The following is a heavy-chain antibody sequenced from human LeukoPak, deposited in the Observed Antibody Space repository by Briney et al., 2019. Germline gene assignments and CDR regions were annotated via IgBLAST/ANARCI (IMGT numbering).Heavy chain of an antibody. D-gene: IGHD6-19*01. V-gene: IGHV3-23*01. J-gene: IGHJ4*02. CDR2: IGGIGGDT. CDR3: AKDLEGRAGIVTGFDY. Sequence: GESLRLSCAASGFTFTNYAMSWVRQTPGKGLEWVSAIGGIGGDTYYADSVKGRFTISRDNSKNTLYLQMSSLRAEDTAVYYCAKDLEGRAGIVTGFDYWGQGTLVTVSS. CDR1: GFTFTNYA.